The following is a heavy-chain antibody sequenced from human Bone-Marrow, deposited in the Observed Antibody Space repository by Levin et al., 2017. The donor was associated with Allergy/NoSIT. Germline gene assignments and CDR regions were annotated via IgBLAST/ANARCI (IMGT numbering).Heavy chain of an antibody. J-gene: IGHJ6*03. Sequence: QAGESLKISCAASGFTFRMYDMHWVRQAPGKGLEWVAVISYVGKNRYYAGSVKGRFTISRDNSKNTLYLQMNSLSAEDTAVYYCARAFDSSDAPWYSYFYHMDAWGQGTTVTVSS. V-gene: IGHV3-30*03. D-gene: IGHD2-15*01. CDR1: GFTFRMYD. CDR2: ISYVGKNR. CDR3: ARAFDSSDAPWYSYFYHMDA.